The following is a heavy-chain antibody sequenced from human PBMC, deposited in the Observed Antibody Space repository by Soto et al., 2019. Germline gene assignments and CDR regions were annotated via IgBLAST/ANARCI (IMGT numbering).Heavy chain of an antibody. Sequence: GGSLRLSCAASGFTFTNYAMTWVRQAPGKGLEWVSSISGSGVSTYYTDSVKGRVTISRDNPQNTVYLKMNSLRAEDTAVYYCAKERTGFYYYYGMDVWGQGTTVTVSS. CDR2: ISGSGVST. D-gene: IGHD6-25*01. V-gene: IGHV3-23*01. CDR1: GFTFTNYA. J-gene: IGHJ6*02. CDR3: AKERTGFYYYYGMDV.